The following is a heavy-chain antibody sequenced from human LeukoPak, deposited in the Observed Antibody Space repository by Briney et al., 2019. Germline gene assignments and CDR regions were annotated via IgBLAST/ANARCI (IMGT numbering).Heavy chain of an antibody. J-gene: IGHJ6*03. CDR3: ARNQQLVLAYYYYMDV. CDR1: GGTFSSYA. CDR2: IIPIFGTA. V-gene: IGHV1-69*13. D-gene: IGHD6-13*01. Sequence: SVKVSCKASGGTFSSYAISWVRQAPRQGLEWMGGIIPIFGTANYAQKFQGRVTITADESTSTAYMELSSLRSEDTAVYYCARNQQLVLAYYYYMDVWGKGTTVTVSS.